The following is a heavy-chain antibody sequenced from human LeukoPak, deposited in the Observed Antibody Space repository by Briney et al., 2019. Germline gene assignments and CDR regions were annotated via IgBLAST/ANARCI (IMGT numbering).Heavy chain of an antibody. Sequence: KPSETLSLTCTVSGGSISSYYWSWIRQPPGKGLEWIGYIYYSGSTNYNPSLKSRVTISVDTSKNQFSLKLSSVTAADTAVYFCAREGDIPGSHPSSYYYYMDVWGKGTAVTVSS. CDR1: GGSISSYY. V-gene: IGHV4-59*12. CDR2: IYYSGST. D-gene: IGHD2-2*01. J-gene: IGHJ6*03. CDR3: AREGDIPGSHPSSYYYYMDV.